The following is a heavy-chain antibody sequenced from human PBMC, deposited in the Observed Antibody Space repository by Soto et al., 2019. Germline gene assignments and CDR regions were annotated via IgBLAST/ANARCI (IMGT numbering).Heavy chain of an antibody. D-gene: IGHD3-22*01. J-gene: IGHJ6*02. Sequence: GSLRLSCAASGFTFSNYAMHWVRQAPGKGLEWVAVISYDGSNKYYADSVKGRFTISRDNSKNTLYLQMNSLRAEDTAVYYCARDGVISYYYDSFYYYGMDVWGQGTTVTVSS. CDR2: ISYDGSNK. CDR3: ARDGVISYYYDSFYYYGMDV. V-gene: IGHV3-30-3*01. CDR1: GFTFSNYA.